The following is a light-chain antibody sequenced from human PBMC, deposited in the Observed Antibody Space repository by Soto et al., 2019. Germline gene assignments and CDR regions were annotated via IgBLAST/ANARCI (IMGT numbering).Light chain of an antibody. V-gene: IGKV1-5*01. J-gene: IGKJ4*01. CDR2: DAS. CDR3: QQYDCDVVS. CDR1: QSVRSW. Sequence: DIQMTQSPATLSASVGDRVTITCRASQSVRSWLAWYQQKPGKAPKLLMYDASTLEGGVPSRFSGSGSGTEFTLTISGLQPDDFATYYCQQYDCDVVSFGGGSKVE.